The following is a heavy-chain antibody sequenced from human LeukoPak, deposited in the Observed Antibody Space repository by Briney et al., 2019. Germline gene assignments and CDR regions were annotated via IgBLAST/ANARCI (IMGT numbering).Heavy chain of an antibody. J-gene: IGHJ4*02. CDR2: SGTVGDT. CDR3: AMKTPGTHPFDY. Sequence: GGSLRLSCAASGFTFGSYAMNWVRQAPEKGLEWDAASGTVGDTSYAASVRGRFTISRDNSKGTLDLQMTSLRAEDTAVYYCAMKTPGTHPFDYWGQGTLVTVSP. V-gene: IGHV3-23*01. CDR1: GFTFGSYA. D-gene: IGHD6-13*01.